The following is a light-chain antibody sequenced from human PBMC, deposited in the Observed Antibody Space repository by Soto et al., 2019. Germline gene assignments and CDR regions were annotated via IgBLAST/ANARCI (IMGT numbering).Light chain of an antibody. V-gene: IGLV2-8*01. CDR1: SSDVGGYNY. J-gene: IGLJ1*01. CDR2: EVS. CDR3: SSYAGSNNFGV. Sequence: QSALTQPPSASGSPGQSVTISCTGTSSDVGGYNYVSWYQQHPGKAPKLMIYEVSKRPSGVPDRFSGSKSGKTASLTVSGLQAEDEADYYCSSYAGSNNFGVFGTGTKLTVL.